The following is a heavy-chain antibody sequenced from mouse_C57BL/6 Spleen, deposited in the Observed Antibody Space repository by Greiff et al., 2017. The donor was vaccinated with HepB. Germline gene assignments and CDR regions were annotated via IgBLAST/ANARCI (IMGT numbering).Heavy chain of an antibody. Sequence: VHLVESGAELVKPGASVKISCKASGYAFSSYWMNWVKQRPGKGLEWIGQIYPGDGDTNYNGKFKGKATLTADKSSSTAYMQLSSLTSEDSAVYFCARGAGYGYGGFAYWGQGTLVTVSA. D-gene: IGHD2-2*01. CDR2: IYPGDGDT. J-gene: IGHJ3*01. CDR3: ARGAGYGYGGFAY. CDR1: GYAFSSYW. V-gene: IGHV1-80*01.